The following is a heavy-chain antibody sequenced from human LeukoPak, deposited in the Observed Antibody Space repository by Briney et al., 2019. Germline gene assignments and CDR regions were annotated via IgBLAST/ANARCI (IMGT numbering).Heavy chain of an antibody. J-gene: IGHJ6*03. CDR3: AKVPNRGIAAAFTPYYYYYMGV. V-gene: IGHV3-30*02. D-gene: IGHD6-13*01. Sequence: GGSLRLSCAASGFTFSSYGMHWVRQAPGKGLEWVAFIRYDGSNKYYADSVKGRFTISRDNSKNTLYLQMNSLRAEDTAVYYCAKVPNRGIAAAFTPYYYYYMGVWGKGTTVTVSS. CDR2: IRYDGSNK. CDR1: GFTFSSYG.